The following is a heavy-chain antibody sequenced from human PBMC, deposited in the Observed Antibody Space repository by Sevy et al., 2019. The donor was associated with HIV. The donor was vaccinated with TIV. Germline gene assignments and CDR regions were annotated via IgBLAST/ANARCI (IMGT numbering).Heavy chain of an antibody. D-gene: IGHD4-17*01. CDR3: ARFGTVATLRYNYYNGMDV. Sequence: ASVKVSCKASGYTFSNYGITWVRQAPGQGLEWMGWIGVYNGNIKYAQKFRGRVTVTTDTSTSTAYMERRSLRTDDTAVYYCARFGTVATLRYNYYNGMDVWSQGTTVTVSS. J-gene: IGHJ6*02. CDR2: IGVYNGNI. CDR1: GYTFSNYG. V-gene: IGHV1-18*01.